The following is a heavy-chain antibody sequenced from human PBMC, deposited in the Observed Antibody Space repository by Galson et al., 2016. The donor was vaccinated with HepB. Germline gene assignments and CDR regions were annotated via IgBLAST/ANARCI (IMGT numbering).Heavy chain of an antibody. J-gene: IGHJ4*02. D-gene: IGHD3-22*01. V-gene: IGHV4-39*02. CDR2: INNYGST. CDR1: GGSISSGDYY. Sequence: ETLSLTCTVSGGSISSGDYYWSWIRQHPGKGLEWIGEINNYGSTSYHPSLQSRVTISADTSKNHLFLKLTSVTAADTAVYFCARPYYSASSGYYNDQWGQGTLVTVSS. CDR3: ARPYYSASSGYYNDQ.